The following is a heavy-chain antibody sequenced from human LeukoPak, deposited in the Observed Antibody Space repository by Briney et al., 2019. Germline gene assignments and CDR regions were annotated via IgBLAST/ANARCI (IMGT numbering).Heavy chain of an antibody. Sequence: SGKVSCKASGRIFSSYAISWVRQAPGQGLEWMGGIIPIIGTANYAQKFQGRVTITADESKTTAYMELSSLRSEDTAVYYCASGSGGNSVLHGMDVWGQGTTVTVSS. V-gene: IGHV1-69*13. CDR3: ASGSGGNSVLHGMDV. CDR1: GRIFSSYA. CDR2: IIPIIGTA. J-gene: IGHJ6*02. D-gene: IGHD4-23*01.